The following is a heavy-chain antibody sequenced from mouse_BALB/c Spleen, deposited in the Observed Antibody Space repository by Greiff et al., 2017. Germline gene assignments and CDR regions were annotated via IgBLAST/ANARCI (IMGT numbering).Heavy chain of an antibody. V-gene: IGHV1-14*01. CDR3: ARQEVYYDYDESSWFAD. CDR1: GYTFTSYV. J-gene: IGHJ3*01. Sequence: VQLQQSGPELVKPGASVKMSCKASGYTFTSYVMHWVKQKPGQGLEWIGYINPYNDGTKYNEKFKGKATLTSDKSSSTAYMELSSLTSEDSAVYYCARQEVYYDYDESSWFADWGQGTLVTVSA. D-gene: IGHD2-4*01. CDR2: INPYNDGT.